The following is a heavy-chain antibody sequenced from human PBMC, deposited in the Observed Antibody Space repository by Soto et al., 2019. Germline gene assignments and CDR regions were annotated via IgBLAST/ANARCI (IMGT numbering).Heavy chain of an antibody. J-gene: IGHJ6*02. CDR3: ERGEGGVVGRLTSYYYYGMDV. CDR2: IWYDGSNK. CDR1: GFTFSSYG. D-gene: IGHD1-26*01. V-gene: IGHV3-33*01. Sequence: QVQLVESGGGVVQPGRSLRLSCAASGFTFSSYGMHWVRQAPGKGLEWVAVIWYDGSNKYYADSVKGRFTISRDNSKNTLYLQMNSLRAEDTAVYYCERGEGGVVGRLTSYYYYGMDVWGQGTTVTVSS.